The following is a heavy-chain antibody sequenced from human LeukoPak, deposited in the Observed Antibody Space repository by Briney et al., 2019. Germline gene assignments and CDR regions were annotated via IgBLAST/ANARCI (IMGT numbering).Heavy chain of an antibody. CDR3: ASWYYYDSSGSYYFDY. J-gene: IGHJ4*02. V-gene: IGHV1-18*01. D-gene: IGHD3-22*01. CDR2: ISAYNGNT. Sequence: ASVKVSCKASGYTFTSYGISWVRQAPGQGLEWMGWISAYNGNTNYAQKFQGRVTMTTDTSTSTAYVELRSPRSDDTAVYYCASWYYYDSSGSYYFDYWGQGTLVTVSS. CDR1: GYTFTSYG.